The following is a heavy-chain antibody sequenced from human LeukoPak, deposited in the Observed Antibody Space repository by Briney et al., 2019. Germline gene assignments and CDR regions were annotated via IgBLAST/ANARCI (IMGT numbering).Heavy chain of an antibody. CDR3: ARGSYASGFWVDY. D-gene: IGHD6-19*01. J-gene: IGHJ4*02. V-gene: IGHV4-59*01. CDR2: IYYSGST. Sequence: SETLSLTCSVSGGSIMSYYWSWIRQPPGKGLEWIGYIYYSGSTNYNPSLKSRVTIAVDTSKNQFSLKLSSVTAADTAVYYCARGSYASGFWVDYWGQGTLVTVSS. CDR1: GGSIMSYY.